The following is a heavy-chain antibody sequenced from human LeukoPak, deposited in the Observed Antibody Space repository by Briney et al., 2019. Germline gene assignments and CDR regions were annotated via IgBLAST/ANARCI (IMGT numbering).Heavy chain of an antibody. D-gene: IGHD3-9*01. CDR2: ISAYNGNT. CDR1: GYTFTSYG. J-gene: IGHJ4*02. V-gene: IGHV1-18*01. CDR3: AKTRPRYDILTGYLDY. Sequence: GASVKVSCKASGYTFTSYGISWVRQAPGQGLEWMGWISAYNGNTNYAQKLQGRVTMTTDTSTSTAYMELRSLRSDDTAVYYCAKTRPRYDILTGYLDYWGQGTLVTVSS.